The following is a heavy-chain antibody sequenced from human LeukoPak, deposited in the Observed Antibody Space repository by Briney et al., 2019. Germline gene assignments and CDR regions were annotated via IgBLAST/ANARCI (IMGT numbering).Heavy chain of an antibody. CDR3: ARRLTQYDCFDP. CDR1: GGSIRSSYYY. J-gene: IGHJ5*02. Sequence: SETLSLTCTVSGGSIRSSYYYWGWIRQPPGKGLEWIGSIYDSGSTYYNPSLKSRVTISVDTSKNQFSLHLNSVTPEDTAVYYCARRLTQYDCFDPWGQGILVTVSS. V-gene: IGHV4-39*01. D-gene: IGHD2-2*01. CDR2: IYDSGST.